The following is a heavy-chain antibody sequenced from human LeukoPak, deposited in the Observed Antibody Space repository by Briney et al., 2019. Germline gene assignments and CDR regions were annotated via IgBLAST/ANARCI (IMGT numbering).Heavy chain of an antibody. CDR1: GGSISSSNW. Sequence: PSETLSLTCVVSGGSISSSNWWSWVRQPPGKGLEWIGEIYHSGNTNYNPSLKSRVTISVDKSQFSLKLSSVTAADTAVYYCARGYYGSGRYPAFDYWGQGTLVTVSS. J-gene: IGHJ4*02. CDR2: IYHSGNT. CDR3: ARGYYGSGRYPAFDY. V-gene: IGHV4-4*02. D-gene: IGHD3-10*01.